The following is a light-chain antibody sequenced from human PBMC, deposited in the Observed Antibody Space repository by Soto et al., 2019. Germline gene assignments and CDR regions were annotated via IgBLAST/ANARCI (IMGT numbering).Light chain of an antibody. V-gene: IGKV1-39*01. CDR3: QQSDSTLTWT. Sequence: DIQMTQSPSSLSASVGDRVTITCRASQSISSYLNWYQQKPGKAPKLLIYAASSLQSGVPSRFSGSGAGTAVTLTITSLQPEDFATYYYQQSDSTLTWTFGQGTKVEIK. CDR2: AAS. CDR1: QSISSY. J-gene: IGKJ1*01.